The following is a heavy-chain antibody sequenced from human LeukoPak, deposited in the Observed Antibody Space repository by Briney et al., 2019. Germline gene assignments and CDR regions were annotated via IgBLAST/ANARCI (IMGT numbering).Heavy chain of an antibody. J-gene: IGHJ5*02. D-gene: IGHD2-2*01. CDR1: GFTFSSYA. CDR3: AKDGMYQLLRKTYNWFDP. V-gene: IGHV3-23*01. Sequence: PGGSLRLSCAASGFTFSSYAVSWVRQAPGKGLEWVSAISGSGSSTYYADSVKGRFTISRDNSRNTLYLQMNSLRAEDTAAYYCAKDGMYQLLRKTYNWFDPWGQGTLVTVSS. CDR2: ISGSGSST.